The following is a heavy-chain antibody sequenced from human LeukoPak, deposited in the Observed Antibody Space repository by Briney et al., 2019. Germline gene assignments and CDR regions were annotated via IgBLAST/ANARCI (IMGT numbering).Heavy chain of an antibody. CDR3: ARGVMTGYSSSWHFDY. Sequence: SETLSLTCTVSGGSISSYYWSWIRQPPGKGLEWIGYIYYSGSTNYNPSLKSRVTRSVDTSKNQFSLKLSSVTAADTAVYYCARGVMTGYSSSWHFDYWGQGTLVTVSS. CDR2: IYYSGST. J-gene: IGHJ4*02. D-gene: IGHD6-13*01. CDR1: GGSISSYY. V-gene: IGHV4-59*01.